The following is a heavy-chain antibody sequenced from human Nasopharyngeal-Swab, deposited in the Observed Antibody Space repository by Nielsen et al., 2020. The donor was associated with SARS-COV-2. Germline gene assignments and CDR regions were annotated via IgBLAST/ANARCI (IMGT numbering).Heavy chain of an antibody. J-gene: IGHJ4*02. Sequence: GSLRLSCTVSGGSISSYYWSWIRQPPGKGLEWMGYIYYSGSTNYNPSLKSRVTISVDTSKNQFSLKLSSVTAADTAVYYCAREPAYGDYDYWGQGTLVTVSS. CDR3: AREPAYGDYDY. V-gene: IGHV4-59*01. D-gene: IGHD4-17*01. CDR1: GGSISSYY. CDR2: IYYSGST.